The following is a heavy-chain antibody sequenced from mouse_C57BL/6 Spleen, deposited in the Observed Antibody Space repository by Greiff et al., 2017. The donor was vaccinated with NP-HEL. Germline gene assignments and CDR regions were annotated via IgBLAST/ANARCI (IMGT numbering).Heavy chain of an antibody. CDR1: GYAFSSSW. D-gene: IGHD1-1*01. Sequence: QVQLKESGPELVKPGASVKISCKASGYAFSSSWMNWVKQRPGKGLEWIGRIYPGDGDTNYNGKFKGKATLTADKSSSTAYMQLSSLTSEDSAVYFCANYYGSSYVAYWGQGTLVTVSA. CDR2: IYPGDGDT. V-gene: IGHV1-82*01. CDR3: ANYYGSSYVAY. J-gene: IGHJ3*01.